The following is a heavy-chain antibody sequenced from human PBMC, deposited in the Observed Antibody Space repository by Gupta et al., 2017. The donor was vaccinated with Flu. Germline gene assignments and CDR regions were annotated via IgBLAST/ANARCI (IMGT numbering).Heavy chain of an antibody. CDR3: TRGRYCTKTSCTVAVDSCYYDYGMDV. CDR1: GFTLGDYY. CDR2: ISNSGSST. D-gene: IGHD2-2*01. Sequence: QVQLVESGGGLVKPGGSVRLSCAASGFTLGDYYITWIRQAPGKGLQWLSYISNSGSSTSYADSVKGRFTIPRDNAKDSISLQMNNLRVEDTAVYYCTRGRYCTKTSCTVAVDSCYYDYGMDVWGPGTTVTVSS. J-gene: IGHJ6*02. V-gene: IGHV3-11*05.